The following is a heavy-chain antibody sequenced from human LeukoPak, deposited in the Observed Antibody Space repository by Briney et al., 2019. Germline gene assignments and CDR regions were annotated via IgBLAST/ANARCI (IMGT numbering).Heavy chain of an antibody. Sequence: SETLSLTCAVYGGSFSGYYWSWIRQPPGKGLEWIGEINHSGSTNYNPSLKSRVTISVDTSKNQFSLKLSSVTAADTAAYYCARGAGYDYVWGSYRAKTRFDYWGQGTLVTVSS. CDR2: INHSGST. CDR3: ARGAGYDYVWGSYRAKTRFDY. J-gene: IGHJ4*02. D-gene: IGHD3-16*02. CDR1: GGSFSGYY. V-gene: IGHV4-34*01.